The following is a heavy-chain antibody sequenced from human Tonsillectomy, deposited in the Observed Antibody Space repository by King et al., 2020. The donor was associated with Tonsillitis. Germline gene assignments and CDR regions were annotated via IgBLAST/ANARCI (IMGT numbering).Heavy chain of an antibody. CDR1: GFTFSSYA. CDR2: ISCSGAST. D-gene: IGHD6-13*01. Sequence: VQLVESGGGLVQPGGSLRLSCAASGFTFSSYAMSWVRQAPGKGLEWGSTISCSGASTYYADSVKGRFTISRDNSKNTVYLQMNSLRAEDTAVYYCAAGNGRQLGYCDYWGQGTLVTVSS. V-gene: IGHV3-23*04. CDR3: AAGNGRQLGYCDY. J-gene: IGHJ4*02.